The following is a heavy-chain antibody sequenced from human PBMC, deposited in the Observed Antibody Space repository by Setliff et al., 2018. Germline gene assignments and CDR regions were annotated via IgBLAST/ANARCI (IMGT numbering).Heavy chain of an antibody. CDR2: IYYSGST. J-gene: IGHJ4*02. V-gene: IGHV4-59*11. CDR3: ASERESASRQTYFDS. CDR1: GGSISGHY. Sequence: PSETLSLTCTVSGGSISGHYWSWIRQPPGKGLEWIGSIYYSGSTNYNPSLKSRVTISVDTSKNQFSLKLSSVTAADTAVYYCASERESASRQTYFDSWGQGTLVTVSS. D-gene: IGHD2-15*01.